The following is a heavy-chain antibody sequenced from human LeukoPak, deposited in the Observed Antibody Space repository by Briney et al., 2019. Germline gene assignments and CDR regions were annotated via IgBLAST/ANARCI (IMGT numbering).Heavy chain of an antibody. CDR2: LNRSGTT. CDR1: GLTFSCFY. CDR3: ERGRTTMVRGVIRYYYKDV. V-gene: IGHV4-34*01. D-gene: IGHD3-10*01. J-gene: IGHJ6*03. Sequence: PSETLSLTCSVYGLTFSCFYWSWIPHPPGKGLEWMVKLNRSGTTNYNTSLKSLVTISVDTSNKQFSLKLSSGTAADTAVYYCERGRTTMVRGVIRYYYKDVCGKGTTVTVSS.